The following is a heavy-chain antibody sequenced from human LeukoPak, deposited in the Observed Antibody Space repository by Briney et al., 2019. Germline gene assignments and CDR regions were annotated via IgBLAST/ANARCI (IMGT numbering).Heavy chain of an antibody. CDR1: GFTVSSNY. V-gene: IGHV3-74*01. Sequence: PGGSLRLSCAASGFTVSSNYMSWVRQAPGKGLVWVSRINGDGRTTYYADSVKGRFTISRDNAKNTVYLQMNSLRAEDTAVYYCARGIAGAWGFDYWGLGTLVTVSS. J-gene: IGHJ4*02. CDR3: ARGIAGAWGFDY. CDR2: INGDGRTT. D-gene: IGHD6-13*01.